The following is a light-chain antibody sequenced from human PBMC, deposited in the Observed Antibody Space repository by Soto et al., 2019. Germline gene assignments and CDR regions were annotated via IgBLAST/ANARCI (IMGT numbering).Light chain of an antibody. J-gene: IGKJ4*01. CDR3: QQRSNWPPLT. CDR1: QSVSSY. V-gene: IGKV3-11*01. CDR2: DAS. Sequence: EIVLTQSPATLSLSPGERATLSCRASQSVSSYLAWYQQKPGQAPRLLIYDASNRATGIPARFSGSGSGTDFTLTISRPRPEEFAGYYCQQRSNWPPLTFGGGTKVEIK.